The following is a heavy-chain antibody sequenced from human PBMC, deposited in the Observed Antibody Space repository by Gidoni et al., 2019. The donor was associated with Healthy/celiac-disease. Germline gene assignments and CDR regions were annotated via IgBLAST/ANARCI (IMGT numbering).Heavy chain of an antibody. CDR3: ARHEGGLAAAGSYYFDY. D-gene: IGHD6-13*01. Sequence: QLQLQASGPGLVKPSETLSLTCTVSGGSISSSSYYWGWIRQPPGKGLEWIGSIYYSGSTYYNPSLKSRVTISVDTSKNQFSLKLSSVTAADTAVYYCARHEGGLAAAGSYYFDYWGQGTLVTVSS. CDR2: IYYSGST. CDR1: GGSISSSSYY. V-gene: IGHV4-39*01. J-gene: IGHJ4*02.